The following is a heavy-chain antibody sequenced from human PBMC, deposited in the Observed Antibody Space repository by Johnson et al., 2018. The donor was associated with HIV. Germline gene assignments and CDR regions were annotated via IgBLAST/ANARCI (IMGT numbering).Heavy chain of an antibody. CDR3: AKGGYSGYVSFSAFDI. D-gene: IGHD5-12*01. V-gene: IGHV3-9*01. Sequence: VQLVESGGGLVQPGRSLRLSCTASGFTFDDYAMHWVRQAPGKGLEWVSVISWNSGSIGYADSVKGRFTISRDNAKNSLYLQMNSLRAEDTALYYCAKGGYSGYVSFSAFDIWGQGTLVTVSS. CDR1: GFTFDDYA. J-gene: IGHJ3*02. CDR2: ISWNSGSI.